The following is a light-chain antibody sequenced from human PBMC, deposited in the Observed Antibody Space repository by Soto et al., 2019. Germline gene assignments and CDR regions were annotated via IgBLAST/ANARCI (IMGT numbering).Light chain of an antibody. CDR2: KAS. CDR3: QHYNSYSEA. Sequence: DIQITQSPSTLSTSVLDRGTITFRASQTISSWLAWYQQKPGKAPKLLIYKASTLKRGVPSRFSGSGSGTEFTLTISSLQPDDFATYYCQHYNSYSEAFGKGHKVDIK. J-gene: IGKJ1*01. CDR1: QTISSW. V-gene: IGKV1-5*03.